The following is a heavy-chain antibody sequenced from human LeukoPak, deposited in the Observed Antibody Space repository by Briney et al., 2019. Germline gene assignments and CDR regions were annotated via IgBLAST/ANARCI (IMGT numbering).Heavy chain of an antibody. Sequence: GGSLRLSCVVSGFTFSSYSMIWVRQAPGKGLQWVANMKKDGSETNYGDSVKGRFTISRDNAKNSLYLQMNSLRAEDTAVYYCGRHRSGSGTYFIDHWGQGTLVSVSS. V-gene: IGHV3-7*01. J-gene: IGHJ4*02. CDR2: MKKDGSET. CDR1: GFTFSSYS. D-gene: IGHD3-10*01. CDR3: GRHRSGSGTYFIDH.